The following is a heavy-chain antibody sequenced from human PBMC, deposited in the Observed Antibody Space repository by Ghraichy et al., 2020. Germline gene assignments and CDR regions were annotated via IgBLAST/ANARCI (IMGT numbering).Heavy chain of an antibody. J-gene: IGHJ6*02. CDR2: IWYDIRTK. V-gene: IGHV3-33*01. D-gene: IGHD6-19*01. CDR3: ARDLEIAVAGTGTFYYYYGMDV. Sequence: WMEEIWYDIRTKYYGDSVQGRFTISRDNSKNTVYLQMNNLRAEDTAVYYCARDLEIAVAGTGTFYYYYGMDVWGHGTTVTVS.